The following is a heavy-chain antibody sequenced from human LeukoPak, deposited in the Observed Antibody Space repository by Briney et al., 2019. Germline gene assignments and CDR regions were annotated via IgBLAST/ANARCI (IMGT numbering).Heavy chain of an antibody. D-gene: IGHD1-26*01. CDR3: AGPWDQVGFDP. CDR1: GYTFTGYY. J-gene: IGHJ5*02. Sequence: ASVKVSCKASGYTFTGYYLHWVRQAPGQGLEWMGLIYPKTGGTSYAQKFQGRVTMTRDTSISTAYMELIGLRSDDTAVYYCAGPWDQVGFDPWGQGTLVSVSS. CDR2: IYPKTGGT. V-gene: IGHV1-2*02.